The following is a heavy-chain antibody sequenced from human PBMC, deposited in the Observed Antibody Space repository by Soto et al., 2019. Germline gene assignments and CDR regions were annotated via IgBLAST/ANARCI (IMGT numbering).Heavy chain of an antibody. Sequence: QVQLVESGGGVVQPGRFLRLSCTASGLTFRRYGMHWVRQAPGKGLEWVAVIKYDGSNKYYADSVRGRFTISRDNSENTLYLEMNSLRVEDTAVYYCARDHIDYDGSGHDYYYGMDVWGQGTTVTVSS. J-gene: IGHJ6*02. CDR1: GLTFRRYG. CDR3: ARDHIDYDGSGHDYYYGMDV. V-gene: IGHV3-33*01. D-gene: IGHD3-22*01. CDR2: IKYDGSNK.